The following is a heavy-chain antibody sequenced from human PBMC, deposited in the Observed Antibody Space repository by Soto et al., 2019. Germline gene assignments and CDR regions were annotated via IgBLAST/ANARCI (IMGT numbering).Heavy chain of an antibody. J-gene: IGHJ6*03. Sequence: ASVNVYCKAAGYTFTSYDINWVRQATGQGLEWMGWMNPNSGNTGYAQKLQGRVTMTRNTSISTAYMELSSLRSEDTAVYYCARGLSWQFYYMDVWGKGTTVTVSS. CDR1: GYTFTSYD. V-gene: IGHV1-8*01. CDR3: ARGLSWQFYYMDV. CDR2: MNPNSGNT.